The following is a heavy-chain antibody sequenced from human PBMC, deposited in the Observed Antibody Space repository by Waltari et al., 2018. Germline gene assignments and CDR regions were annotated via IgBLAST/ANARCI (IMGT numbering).Heavy chain of an antibody. CDR1: GGSISSGGYS. CDR3: ARGGATSSGYYFDY. J-gene: IGHJ4*02. D-gene: IGHD3-22*01. Sequence: QLQLQESGSGLVKPSQTLSLTCAVSGGSISSGGYSWSWIRQPPGKGLEWIGYIYHSGSTYYNPSLKSRVTISVDRSKTQFSLKLSSVTAADTAVYYCARGGATSSGYYFDYWGQGTLVTVSS. CDR2: IYHSGST. V-gene: IGHV4-30-2*01.